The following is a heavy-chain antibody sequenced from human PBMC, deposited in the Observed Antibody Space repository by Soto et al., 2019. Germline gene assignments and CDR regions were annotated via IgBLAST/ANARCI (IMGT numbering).Heavy chain of an antibody. CDR2: ISAYNGKT. CDR1: GYTFTTTY. J-gene: IGHJ4*02. V-gene: IGHV1-18*01. CDR3: ARRIVSTETFDY. Sequence: ASVKLSCKASGYTFTTTYITWVRQAPGQGLEWMGWISAYNGKTKYARNFEGRVTMTTDTSTSTAYMELRSLRYDDTAIYYCARRIVSTETFDYWGQGALVTVSS. D-gene: IGHD5-12*01.